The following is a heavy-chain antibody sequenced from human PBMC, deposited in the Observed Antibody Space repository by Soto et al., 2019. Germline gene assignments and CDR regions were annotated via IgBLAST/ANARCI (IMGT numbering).Heavy chain of an antibody. CDR3: VRDRGYPDSFDI. CDR2: INSDGTTI. CDR1: GFNFGPFW. J-gene: IGHJ3*02. V-gene: IGHV3-74*01. D-gene: IGHD3-10*01. Sequence: GSLRLSCAASGFNFGPFWMHWVRQAPGKGLVWVSHINSDGTTIVYADSVKGRFTISRDNAKNTLYLQMNSLRVEDTAVYFCVRDRGYPDSFDIWGPGTLVTVS.